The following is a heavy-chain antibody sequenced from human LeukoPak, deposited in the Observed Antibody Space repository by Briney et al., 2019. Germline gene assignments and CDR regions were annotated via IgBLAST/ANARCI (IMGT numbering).Heavy chain of an antibody. J-gene: IGHJ4*02. CDR3: ARKLSGYAPFDC. CDR1: GLTFSSYD. CDR2: IGATGDT. Sequence: GGSLRLSCAASGLTFSSYDIHWVRQAAGKGLEWVSSIGATGDTYYTDSVKGRFTISRENAKKSLYLQVNSLRVGDTAVYYCARKLSGYAPFDCWGQGTLVTVSS. V-gene: IGHV3-13*01. D-gene: IGHD5-12*01.